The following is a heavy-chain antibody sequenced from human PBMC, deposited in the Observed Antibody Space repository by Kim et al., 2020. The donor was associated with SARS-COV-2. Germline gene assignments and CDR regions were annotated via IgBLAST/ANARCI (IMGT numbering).Heavy chain of an antibody. CDR3: TRGRLIAAAGTGRYDY. D-gene: IGHD6-13*01. Sequence: GGSLRLSCAASGFTFSSYAMHWVRQAPGKGLVWVALISYDGTNKLYADSVKGRFTISRDNSENTLYLQMNSLGADDTAVYYCTRGRLIAAAGTGRYDYWGQGTLVTVSS. CDR2: ISYDGTNK. V-gene: IGHV3-30*04. J-gene: IGHJ4*02. CDR1: GFTFSSYA.